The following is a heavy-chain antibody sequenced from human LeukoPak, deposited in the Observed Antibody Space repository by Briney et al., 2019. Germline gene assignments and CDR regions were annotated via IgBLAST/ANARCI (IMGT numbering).Heavy chain of an antibody. V-gene: IGHV1-69*05. CDR2: IIPIFGTA. CDR3: AREVVYDAFDI. D-gene: IGHD3-22*01. J-gene: IGHJ3*02. Sequence: SVKVSCKASVGTCSSYAISWVRQAPGQGLEWMGGIIPIFGTANYAQKFQGRVTITTDESTSTAYMELSSLRSEDTAVYYCAREVVYDAFDIWGQGTMVTVSS. CDR1: VGTCSSYA.